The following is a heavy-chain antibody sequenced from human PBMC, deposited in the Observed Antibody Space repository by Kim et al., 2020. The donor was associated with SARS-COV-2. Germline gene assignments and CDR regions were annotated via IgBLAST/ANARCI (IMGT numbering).Heavy chain of an antibody. Sequence: SVKPRLTTTRDNPQNSLYLQMNSLRAEDTAVYYCAREADLDSSGKDAFDIWGQGTMVTVSS. CDR3: AREADLDSSGKDAFDI. D-gene: IGHD6-19*01. J-gene: IGHJ3*02. V-gene: IGHV3-11*06.